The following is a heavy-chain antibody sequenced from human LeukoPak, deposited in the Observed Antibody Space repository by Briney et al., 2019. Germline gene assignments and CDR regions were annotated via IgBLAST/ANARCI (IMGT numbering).Heavy chain of an antibody. V-gene: IGHV3-23*01. J-gene: IGHJ4*02. CDR2: ISGSGGNT. CDR1: GFTFSSYA. D-gene: IGHD5-24*01. Sequence: AGGSLRLSCAASGFTFSSYAMTWVRQAPGRGLEWVSTISGSGGNTYYADSVQGRFTISRDNSKNSLHLQMSSLRAEDTAIYYCAKSSVKMATSSLDYWGQGTLVTVSS. CDR3: AKSSVKMATSSLDY.